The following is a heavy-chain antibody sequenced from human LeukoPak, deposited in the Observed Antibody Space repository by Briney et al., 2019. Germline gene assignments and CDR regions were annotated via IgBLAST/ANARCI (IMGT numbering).Heavy chain of an antibody. J-gene: IGHJ5*02. Sequence: SETLSLTCTVSCGSISTYYWSWIRQPAGRGLEWIGRIYTSGSTNYNPSLKSRVTMSVDTSKNQFSLKLSSVTAADTAVYYCAREEEQMARGLDPWGQGALVTVSS. D-gene: IGHD5-24*01. CDR1: CGSISTYY. CDR2: IYTSGST. CDR3: AREEEQMARGLDP. V-gene: IGHV4-4*07.